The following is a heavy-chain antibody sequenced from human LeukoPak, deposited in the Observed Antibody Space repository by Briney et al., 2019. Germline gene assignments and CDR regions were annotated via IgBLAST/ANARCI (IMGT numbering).Heavy chain of an antibody. CDR2: IGGSGSNT. CDR1: GFTFSNHA. J-gene: IGHJ4*02. Sequence: GGFLRLSCAASGFTFSNHAMSWVRQAPGKGLEWVSTIGGSGSNTFYADSVKGRFTISRDNSKNTLYLQMNSLRAEDSAVYYCAKGGRFSSGWAYDYWGQGMLVTVSS. CDR3: AKGGRFSSGWAYDY. D-gene: IGHD6-19*01. V-gene: IGHV3-23*01.